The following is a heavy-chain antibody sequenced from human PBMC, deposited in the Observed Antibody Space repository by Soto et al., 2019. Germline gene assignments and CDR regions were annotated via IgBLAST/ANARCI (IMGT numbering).Heavy chain of an antibody. D-gene: IGHD3-3*01. V-gene: IGHV4-34*01. CDR3: ARGRGVLRFLEWSTYGMDV. Sequence: KPSETLSLTCAVYGGSFSGYYWSWIRQPPGKGLEWIGEINHSGSTNYNPSLKSRVTISVDTSKNQFSLKLSSVTAADTAVYYCARGRGVLRFLEWSTYGMDVWGQGTTVTVSS. CDR2: INHSGST. J-gene: IGHJ6*02. CDR1: GGSFSGYY.